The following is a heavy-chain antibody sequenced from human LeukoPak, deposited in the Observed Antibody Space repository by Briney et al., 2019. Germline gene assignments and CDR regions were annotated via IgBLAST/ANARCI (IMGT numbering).Heavy chain of an antibody. J-gene: IGHJ2*01. V-gene: IGHV6-1*01. Sequence: SQTLSLTCAISGDSVSSNSAAWTWIRQSPSRGLEWLGRTYYRSKWYSDYAVSVNTRITISPDTSKNQFSLQLNSVTPEDTAVYYCARGQVNWYFDVWGRGTLVTVSS. D-gene: IGHD2-21*01. CDR2: TYYRSKWYS. CDR3: ARGQVNWYFDV. CDR1: GDSVSSNSAA.